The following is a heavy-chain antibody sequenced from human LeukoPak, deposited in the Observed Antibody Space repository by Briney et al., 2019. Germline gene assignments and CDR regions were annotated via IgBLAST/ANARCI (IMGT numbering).Heavy chain of an antibody. J-gene: IGHJ4*02. V-gene: IGHV1-2*02. CDR1: GYTFTRYY. CDR2: INQDSSGT. CDR3: ARTSRITMIVVVIGGFGY. Sequence: ASVKVSCKASGYTFTRYYMHWVRQAPGQGLEWMARINQDSSGTNYAQKFQGRFTMTRDTSISTAYLELNSLRSDDTAVYYCARTSRITMIVVVIGGFGYWGQGTLVTVSS. D-gene: IGHD3-22*01.